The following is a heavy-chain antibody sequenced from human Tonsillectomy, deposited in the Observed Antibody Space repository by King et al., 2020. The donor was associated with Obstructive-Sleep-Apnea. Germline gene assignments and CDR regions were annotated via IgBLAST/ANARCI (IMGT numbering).Heavy chain of an antibody. CDR3: ARGGDGYNYFDY. CDR1: VGSIRSYY. CDR2: INYSGGT. D-gene: IGHD5-24*01. J-gene: IGHJ4*02. V-gene: IGHV4-59*01. Sequence: VQLQESGPGLVKPSETLSLTCTVSVGSIRSYYWSWIRQAPGKGLEWIAYINYSGGTNYNSPLKSRVTISADMSKNQFSLKMSSLTAADTAVYYCARGGDGYNYFDYWGQGTLVTVSS.